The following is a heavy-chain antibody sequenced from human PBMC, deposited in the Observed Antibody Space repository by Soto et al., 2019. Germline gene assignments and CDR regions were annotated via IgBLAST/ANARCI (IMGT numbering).Heavy chain of an antibody. J-gene: IGHJ4*02. Sequence: QVQLQESGPGLVKSSQTLSLTCTVSGGSISSGGSYWSWIRPRPGKGLEWIGYIFYSDSFYYTPSLKGRVVILADTSKNQFTLKLSSVTDADTAVYYCARAPETPPIFGVVRPYFFDFWGQGTLVTVSS. CDR3: ARAPETPPIFGVVRPYFFDF. CDR2: IFYSDSF. V-gene: IGHV4-31*03. CDR1: GGSISSGGSY. D-gene: IGHD3-3*01.